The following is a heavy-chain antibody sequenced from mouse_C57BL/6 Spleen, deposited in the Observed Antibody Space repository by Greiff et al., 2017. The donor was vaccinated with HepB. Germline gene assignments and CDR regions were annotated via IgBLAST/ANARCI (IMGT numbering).Heavy chain of an antibody. CDR1: GYTFTSYW. CDR2: IDPSDSET. J-gene: IGHJ4*01. CDR3: ARPVVGGNYAMDY. V-gene: IGHV1-52*01. D-gene: IGHD1-1*01. Sequence: VQLQQSGAELVRPGSSVKLSCKASGYTFTSYWMHWVKQRPIQGLEWIGNIDPSDSETHYNQKFKDKATLTVDKSSSTAYMQLSSLTSEDSAVYYCARPVVGGNYAMDYWGQGTSVTVSS.